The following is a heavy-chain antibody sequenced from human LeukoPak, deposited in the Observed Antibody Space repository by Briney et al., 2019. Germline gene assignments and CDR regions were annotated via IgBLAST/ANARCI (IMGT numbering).Heavy chain of an antibody. D-gene: IGHD2-21*01. J-gene: IGHJ5*02. CDR2: IDSDGNGT. CDR1: GFTFSIYW. V-gene: IGHV3-74*01. Sequence: TGGSLTLSCAASGFTFSIYWMHLLRHAPGKRLVWVLRIDSDGNGTIYADYVRGRFTISRDNAKNTMYLQMNSLRAEDVSVYYCTREGLDPWGEGTRASVSS. CDR3: TREGLDP.